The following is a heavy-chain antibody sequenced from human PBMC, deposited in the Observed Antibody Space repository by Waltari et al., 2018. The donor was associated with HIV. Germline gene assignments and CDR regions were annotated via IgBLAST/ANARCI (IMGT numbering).Heavy chain of an antibody. D-gene: IGHD3-22*01. J-gene: IGHJ1*01. CDR2: IIPNLGIA. V-gene: IGHV1-69*02. Sequence: QVQLVQSGAEVKKPGSSVKVSCKASGGTFSSYTISWVRQAPGQGLEWMGRIIPNLGIANDAQKFQGRVTITADKSTSTAYMELSSLRSEDTAVYYCARYYYDSSGYYSDAEYFQHWGQGTLVTVSS. CDR3: ARYYYDSSGYYSDAEYFQH. CDR1: GGTFSSYT.